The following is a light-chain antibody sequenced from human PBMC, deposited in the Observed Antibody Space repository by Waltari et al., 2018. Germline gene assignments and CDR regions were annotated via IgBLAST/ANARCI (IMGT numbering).Light chain of an antibody. V-gene: IGKV3-20*01. CDR1: QSFSRT. CDR3: QHYVRLPAT. J-gene: IGKJ1*01. Sequence: EIVLTQSPGTLSLSPGERATLSCRASQSFSRTLAWYQQKPGQAPKLPIYGASIRATGIPDRFTGSGSGTDFSLTISSLEPEDFAIYFCQHYVRLPATFGQGTKVEIK. CDR2: GAS.